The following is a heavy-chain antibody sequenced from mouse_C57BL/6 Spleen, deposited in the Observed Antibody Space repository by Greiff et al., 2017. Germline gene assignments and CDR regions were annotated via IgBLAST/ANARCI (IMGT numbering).Heavy chain of an antibody. J-gene: IGHJ2*01. V-gene: IGHV3-6*01. D-gene: IGHD2-3*01. Sequence: DVKLQESGPGLVKPSQSLSLTCSVTGYSITSGYYWNWIRQFPGNKLEWMGYISYDGSNNYNPSLKNRISITRATSKNQFFLKLNSVTTEDTATYYCALYDGYTLFDYWGQGTTLTVSS. CDR1: GYSITSGYY. CDR2: ISYDGSN. CDR3: ALYDGYTLFDY.